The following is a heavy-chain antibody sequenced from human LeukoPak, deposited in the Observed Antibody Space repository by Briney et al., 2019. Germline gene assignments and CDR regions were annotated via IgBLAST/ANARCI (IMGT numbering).Heavy chain of an antibody. CDR2: INSDGSST. D-gene: IGHD6-13*01. CDR3: ARDWQWQQLDGDAFDI. CDR1: GFTFSVYW. Sequence: GGSLRLSCAASGFTFSVYWMHWVRQVPGKGLVWVSRINSDGSSTSYADSVKGRFTISRDNAKNTLYVQMNSLRAEDTAVYYCARDWQWQQLDGDAFDIWGQGTMVTVSS. V-gene: IGHV3-74*01. J-gene: IGHJ3*02.